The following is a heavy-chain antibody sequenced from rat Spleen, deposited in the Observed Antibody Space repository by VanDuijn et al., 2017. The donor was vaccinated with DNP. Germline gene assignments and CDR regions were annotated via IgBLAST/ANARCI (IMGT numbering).Heavy chain of an antibody. D-gene: IGHD4-4*01. CDR3: ARDFRGSDY. CDR1: GFTSNNFW. J-gene: IGHJ2*01. V-gene: IGHV5-31*01. CDR2: ISNNGDDT. Sequence: EVQLVESGGGLVQPGKSLKVSCDASGFTSNNFWMTWIRQVPGKGLEWIAAISNNGDDTYYPDSVKGRFTISRDNAKNILYLQMNSLRSEDTATYYCARDFRGSDYWGQGVMVTVSS.